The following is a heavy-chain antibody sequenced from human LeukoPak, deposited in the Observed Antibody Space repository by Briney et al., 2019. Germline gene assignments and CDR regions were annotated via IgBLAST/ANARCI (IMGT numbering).Heavy chain of an antibody. CDR2: IRGSGTST. CDR1: GFTFTNFA. CDR3: AKDRAVAGTHSFDY. Sequence: PGGSLRLSCAASGFTFTNFAMNWVRQAPGGGLEWGSGIRGSGTSTYYADSVKGRFTISRDNSKNTLSLQMNSLRAEDTAVYYCAKDRAVAGTHSFDYWGQGTLVTVSS. J-gene: IGHJ4*02. V-gene: IGHV3-23*01. D-gene: IGHD6-19*01.